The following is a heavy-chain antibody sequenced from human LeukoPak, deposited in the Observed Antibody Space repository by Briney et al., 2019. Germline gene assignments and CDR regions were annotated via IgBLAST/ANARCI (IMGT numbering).Heavy chain of an antibody. CDR3: ARGALLWFGELTFDY. J-gene: IGHJ4*02. Sequence: SETLSLTCTVSGGSISSGSYYWSWIRQPAGKGLEWIGRIYTSGSTNYNPSLKSRVTISVDTSKNQFSLKLSSVTAADTAVYYCARGALLWFGELTFDYWGQGTLVTVSS. CDR1: GGSISSGSYY. V-gene: IGHV4-61*02. D-gene: IGHD3-10*01. CDR2: IYTSGST.